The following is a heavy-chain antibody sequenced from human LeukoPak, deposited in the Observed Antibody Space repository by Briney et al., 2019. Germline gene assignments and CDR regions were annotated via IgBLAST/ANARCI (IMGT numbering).Heavy chain of an antibody. CDR3: ARQVRFCSGDNYYRYLDI. CDR2: IYYSGST. CDR1: GGSISSSSHY. V-gene: IGHV4-39*01. J-gene: IGHJ3*02. D-gene: IGHD2-15*01. Sequence: PSETLSLTCSVSGGSISSSSHYWGWIRQPPGKGLEWIGSIYYSGSTYKKPSINSRVTISVDTPKNQFSLKLSSVTAADTAVYYCARQVRFCSGDNYYRYLDIWGQGTMVTVSS.